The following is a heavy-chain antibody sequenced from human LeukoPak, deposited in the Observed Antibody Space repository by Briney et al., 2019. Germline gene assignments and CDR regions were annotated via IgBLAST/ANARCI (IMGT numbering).Heavy chain of an antibody. CDR3: AREYPVTMVRGVIIRKVDY. J-gene: IGHJ4*02. V-gene: IGHV1-18*01. CDR2: ISAYNGNT. Sequence: ASVKVSCKASGYTFTSYGISWVRQAPGQGLEWMGWISAYNGNTNYAQKLQGRVTMTTDTSTSTAYMELRSLRSDDTAVYYCAREYPVTMVRGVIIRKVDYWGQGTLVTVSS. D-gene: IGHD3-10*01. CDR1: GYTFTSYG.